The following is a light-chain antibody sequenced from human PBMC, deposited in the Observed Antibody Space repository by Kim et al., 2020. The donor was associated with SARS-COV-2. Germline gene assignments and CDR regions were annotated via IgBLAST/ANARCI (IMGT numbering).Light chain of an antibody. V-gene: IGLV3-1*01. Sequence: VAPGQTASITCSGEKVGEKYVAWYQQRPGQSPVLVIYQDAKRPPGIPERFSGSNSGNTATLTISGTQAMDEADYYCQAWGSSTVVFGGGTQLTVL. CDR2: QDA. CDR1: KVGEKY. J-gene: IGLJ2*01. CDR3: QAWGSSTVV.